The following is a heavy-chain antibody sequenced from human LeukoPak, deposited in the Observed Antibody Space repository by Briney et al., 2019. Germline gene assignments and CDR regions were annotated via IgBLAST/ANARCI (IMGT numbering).Heavy chain of an antibody. CDR1: GGSFSGYY. Sequence: SETLSLTCAVYGGSFSGYYWSWIRQPPGKGLEWIGYIYYSGSTNYNPSLKSRVTISVDTSKNQFSLKLTSVTAADTAVYFCARGGYYGSGNDFRFDPWGQGTLVTVSS. D-gene: IGHD3-10*01. V-gene: IGHV4-59*01. CDR3: ARGGYYGSGNDFRFDP. CDR2: IYYSGST. J-gene: IGHJ5*02.